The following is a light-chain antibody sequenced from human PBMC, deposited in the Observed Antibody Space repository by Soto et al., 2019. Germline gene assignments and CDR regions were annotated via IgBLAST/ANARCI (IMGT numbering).Light chain of an antibody. CDR3: QQYDNSRWT. CDR2: GTS. CDR1: QSVGSTN. J-gene: IGKJ1*01. V-gene: IGKV3-20*01. Sequence: EIVLTQSPGTLSLSPGERATLSCGASQSVGSTNLAWYQQKPGQAPRLLIYGTSSRPIGIPDRFSGSGSGTDFTLTISRLEPEDFEVYYCQQYDNSRWTFGQGTRVEIK.